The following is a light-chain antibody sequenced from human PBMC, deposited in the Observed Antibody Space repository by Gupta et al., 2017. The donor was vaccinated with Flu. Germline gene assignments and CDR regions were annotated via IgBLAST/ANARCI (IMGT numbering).Light chain of an antibody. CDR2: GAS. CDR1: QSVSSNF. Sequence: EIVLTQSPDTLSLSPGERAALSCRASQSVSSNFLAWYQQKPGQAPSLLIYGASSRATGIPDRFSGSGSGTDYTLTISRLESEDFAVYYCQQSASSPWTFGQGTKVEIK. V-gene: IGKV3-20*01. J-gene: IGKJ1*01. CDR3: QQSASSPWT.